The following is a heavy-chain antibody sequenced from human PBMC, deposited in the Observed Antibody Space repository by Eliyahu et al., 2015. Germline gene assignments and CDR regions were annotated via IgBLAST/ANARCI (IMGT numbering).Heavy chain of an antibody. CDR1: GGSFSESY. Sequence: VQLQQWGAGLLKPSETLSLTCAVYGGSFSESYWTWIRQAPGKGLEWIGEIQHSGGTHYSPSLKSRVAISLQTSSNQFSLRLSSVTAADTAVYYCATRRGGYFPYYFDSWGQGTLVTVSS. V-gene: IGHV4-34*01. CDR3: ATRRGGYFPYYFDS. D-gene: IGHD2/OR15-2a*01. CDR2: IQHSGGT. J-gene: IGHJ4*02.